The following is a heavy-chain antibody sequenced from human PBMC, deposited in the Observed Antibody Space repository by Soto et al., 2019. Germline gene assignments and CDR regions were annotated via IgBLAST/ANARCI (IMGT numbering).Heavy chain of an antibody. CDR1: GFSVSSTY. CDR3: SRDFTSGGYDF. CDR2: LSDDGRS. J-gene: IGHJ4*02. D-gene: IGHD5-12*01. V-gene: IGHV3-53*01. Sequence: CAASGFSVSSTYMSWVRQPPGKGLEWVSTLSDDGRSHYADSVTGRFSVSRDNSKNTLYLHMSGLRADDTAIYYCSRDFTSGGYDFRGQGTQVTVSS.